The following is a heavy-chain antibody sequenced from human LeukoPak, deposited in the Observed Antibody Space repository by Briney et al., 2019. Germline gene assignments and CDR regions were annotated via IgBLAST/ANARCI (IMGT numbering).Heavy chain of an antibody. Sequence: GGSLRLSCAASGFTVITNDMTWVRQALGKGLEWVSVLYSDGNAKYADSVQGRFTISRDNSKNTLYLEMNSLSPDDTAVYYCARGVEPLAANTLAYWGQGTLVTVSS. CDR2: LYSDGNA. V-gene: IGHV3-53*01. J-gene: IGHJ4*02. CDR1: GFTVITND. D-gene: IGHD1-14*01. CDR3: ARGVEPLAANTLAY.